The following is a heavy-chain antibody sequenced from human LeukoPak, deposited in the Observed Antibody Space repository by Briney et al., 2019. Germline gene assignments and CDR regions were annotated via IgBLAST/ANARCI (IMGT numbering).Heavy chain of an antibody. Sequence: SETLSLTCAVYGGSFSGYYWSWIRQPPGKGLEWIGEINHSGSTNHNPSLKSRVTISVDTSKNQFSLKLSSVTAADTAVYYCARPYYYGSGSYWVYWGQGTLVTVSS. CDR2: INHSGST. V-gene: IGHV4-34*01. CDR3: ARPYYYGSGSYWVY. J-gene: IGHJ4*02. CDR1: GGSFSGYY. D-gene: IGHD3-10*01.